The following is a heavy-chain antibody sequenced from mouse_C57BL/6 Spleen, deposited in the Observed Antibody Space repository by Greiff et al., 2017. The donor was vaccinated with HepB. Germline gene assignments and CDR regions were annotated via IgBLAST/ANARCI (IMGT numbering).Heavy chain of an antibody. J-gene: IGHJ1*03. CDR1: GFTFTDYY. V-gene: IGHV7-3*01. Sequence: DVMLVESGGGLVQPGGSLSLSCAASGFTFTDYYMSWVRQPPGKALEWLGFIRNKANGYTTEYSASVKGRFTISRDNSQSILYLQMNALRAEDSATYYCASLRPSYWYFDVWGTGTTVTVSS. CDR3: ASLRPSYWYFDV. CDR2: IRNKANGYTT.